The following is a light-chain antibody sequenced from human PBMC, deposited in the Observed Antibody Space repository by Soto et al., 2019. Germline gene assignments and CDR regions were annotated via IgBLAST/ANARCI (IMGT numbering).Light chain of an antibody. CDR3: QQGDNFPLT. V-gene: IGKV1-12*01. CDR1: QGISSS. Sequence: DIQMTQSPPSVSASVGDNVTVTCRASQGISSSLAWYQQKPGKAPKLLIYGASTVQSGVPSRFRDTGSGTDFTLTITGLQPEDFASYFCQQGDNFPLTFGQGTRVDMK. CDR2: GAS. J-gene: IGKJ2*01.